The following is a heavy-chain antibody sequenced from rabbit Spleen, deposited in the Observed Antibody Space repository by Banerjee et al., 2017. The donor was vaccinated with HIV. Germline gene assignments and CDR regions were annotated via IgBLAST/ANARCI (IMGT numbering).Heavy chain of an antibody. CDR2: IYTDKGLT. CDR1: GFDFSDYY. V-gene: IGHV1S7*01. D-gene: IGHD4-1*01. Sequence: QLKETGGGLVQPGGSLTLSCKASGFDFSDYYMIWVRQAPGRGLEWIGIIYTDKGLTDYARWVNGRFTISSDNAQNTVDLQMNSLTAADTATYFCARDGYSRGWGIILYYFNLWGPGTLVTVS. J-gene: IGHJ4*01. CDR3: ARDGYSRGWGIILYYFNL.